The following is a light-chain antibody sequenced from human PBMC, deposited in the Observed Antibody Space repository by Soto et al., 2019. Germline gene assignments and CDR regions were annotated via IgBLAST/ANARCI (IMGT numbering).Light chain of an antibody. CDR2: VNS. V-gene: IGLV1-40*01. J-gene: IGLJ2*01. CDR1: SSNIGAGYD. Sequence: QAVVTQPPSVSGAPGQRVTISCTGSSSNIGAGYDVHWYQQLPGTAPKLLIYVNSNRPSGVPDRFSGSKSDTSASLAITGLQAEDEADYYCQSYDSSLSGVVFGGGTKVTVL. CDR3: QSYDSSLSGVV.